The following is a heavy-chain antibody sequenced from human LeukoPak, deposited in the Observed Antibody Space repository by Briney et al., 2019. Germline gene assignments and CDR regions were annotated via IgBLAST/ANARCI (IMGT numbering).Heavy chain of an antibody. V-gene: IGHV3-11*01. CDR3: ARLIPQKWELPGKWFDP. J-gene: IGHJ5*02. CDR1: GFTFSDYY. CDR2: ISTSGATI. Sequence: GGSLRLSCAASGFTFSDYYMSWIRQAPGKGLEWVSYISTSGATIYYADSVKGRFTISRDNAKNSPYLQMNTLRADDTAVYYCARLIPQKWELPGKWFDPWGQGTLVTVSS. D-gene: IGHD1-26*01.